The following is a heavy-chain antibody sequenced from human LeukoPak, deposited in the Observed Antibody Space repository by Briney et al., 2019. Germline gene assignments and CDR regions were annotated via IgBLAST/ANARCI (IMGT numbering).Heavy chain of an antibody. V-gene: IGHV3-21*01. Sequence: GGSLRLSCAASGFTFSSYSMNWVRQAPGKGLEWVSSISSSSSYIYYADSVKGRFTISRDNAKNSLYLQMNSLRAEDTAVYYWASSRGGKAAAEYWGQGTLVTVSS. CDR1: GFTFSSYS. CDR3: ASSRGGKAAAEY. CDR2: ISSSSSYI. J-gene: IGHJ4*02. D-gene: IGHD6-13*01.